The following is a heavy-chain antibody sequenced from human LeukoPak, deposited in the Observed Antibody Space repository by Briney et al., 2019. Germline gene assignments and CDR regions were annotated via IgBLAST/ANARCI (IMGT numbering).Heavy chain of an antibody. V-gene: IGHV4-31*03. CDR2: IYYSGST. CDR1: GGSISSGGYY. D-gene: IGHD4-17*01. J-gene: IGHJ4*02. CDR3: ASGHYGDPFDY. Sequence: SETLSLTRTVSGGSISSGGYYWSWIRQHPGKGLEWIGYIYYSGSTYYNPSLKSRVAISVDTSKNQFSLKLSSVTAADTAVYYCASGHYGDPFDYWGQGTLVTVSS.